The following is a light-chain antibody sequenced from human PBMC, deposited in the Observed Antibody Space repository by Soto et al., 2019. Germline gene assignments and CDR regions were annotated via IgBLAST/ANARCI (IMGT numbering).Light chain of an antibody. V-gene: IGKV3-15*01. Sequence: EMVMTQSPVTLSVSPGERATLSCRASQSVNSKLAWYQQKPGQAPRLLIYGASTRAAGIPDMFSGSGSGTDFTLTISSLQSEDFAVYYCKQYDDWPWYTFGQGTKMEIK. CDR1: QSVNSK. J-gene: IGKJ2*01. CDR2: GAS. CDR3: KQYDDWPWYT.